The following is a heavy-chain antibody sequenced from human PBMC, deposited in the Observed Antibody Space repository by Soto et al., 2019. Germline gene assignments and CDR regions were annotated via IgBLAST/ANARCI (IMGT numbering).Heavy chain of an antibody. V-gene: IGHV3-30*18. J-gene: IGHJ6*02. Sequence: ESGGGVVQPGRSLRLSCAASGFTFSSYGMHWVRQAPGKGLEWVAVISYDGSNKYYADSVKGRFTISRDNSKNTLYLQMNSLRAEDTAVYYCAKDWEVLLWFDPTFPGMDVWGQGTTVTVSS. CDR2: ISYDGSNK. CDR3: AKDWEVLLWFDPTFPGMDV. CDR1: GFTFSSYG. D-gene: IGHD3-10*01.